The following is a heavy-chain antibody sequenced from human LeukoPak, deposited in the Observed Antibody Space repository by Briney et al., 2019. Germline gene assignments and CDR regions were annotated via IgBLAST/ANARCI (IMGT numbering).Heavy chain of an antibody. V-gene: IGHV3-23*01. CDR2: ISGSGGST. J-gene: IGHJ6*04. CDR3: AKSSGYDYYYYGMDV. D-gene: IGHD5-12*01. CDR1: GFTFSSYA. Sequence: GGSLRLSWAASGFTFSSYAMSWVRQAPGKGLEWVSAISGSGGSTYYADSVKGRFTISRDNSKNTLYLQMNSLRAEDTAVYYCAKSSGYDYYYYGMDVWGKGTTVTVSS.